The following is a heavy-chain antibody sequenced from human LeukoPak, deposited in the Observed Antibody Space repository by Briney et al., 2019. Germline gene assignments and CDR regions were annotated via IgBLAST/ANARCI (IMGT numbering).Heavy chain of an antibody. J-gene: IGHJ4*02. Sequence: GGSLRLSCAASGFSFSSHWVHWVRQAPGKGLVWVSRISDDGSYTSNVDSVKGRFTISRDNVNNMLYLHMNSLRAEDTAVYYCARFGISWRSSYWGQGTLVTVSS. D-gene: IGHD2-21*01. CDR3: ARFGISWRSSY. V-gene: IGHV3-74*01. CDR2: ISDDGSYT. CDR1: GFSFSSHW.